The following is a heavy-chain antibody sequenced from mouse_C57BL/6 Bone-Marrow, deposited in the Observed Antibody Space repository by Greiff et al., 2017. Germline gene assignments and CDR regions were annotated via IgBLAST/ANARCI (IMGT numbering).Heavy chain of an antibody. CDR2: ISDGGSYT. Sequence: EVKLMESGGGLVKPGGSLKLSCAASGFTFSSYAMSWVRQTPEKRLEWVATISDGGSYTYYPDNVKGRFTISRDNAKNNLYLQMSHLKSEDTAMYYCARAPYYYGSDWYFDVWGTGTTVTVSS. CDR3: ARAPYYYGSDWYFDV. D-gene: IGHD1-1*01. J-gene: IGHJ1*03. CDR1: GFTFSSYA. V-gene: IGHV5-4*03.